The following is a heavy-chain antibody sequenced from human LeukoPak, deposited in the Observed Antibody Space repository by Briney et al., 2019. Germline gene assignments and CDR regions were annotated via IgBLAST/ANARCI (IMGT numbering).Heavy chain of an antibody. Sequence: VASVKVSCKASGYTFTNYGIFWVRQAPGQGLEWMGWISAYSGNTNYAQKLQGRVTMTTETSTSTAYMELESLRSDDTAVYYCAVFQGSYYDTSGYLGGDYWGQGTLVTVSS. CDR3: AVFQGSYYDTSGYLGGDY. V-gene: IGHV1-18*01. CDR2: ISAYSGNT. CDR1: GYTFTNYG. D-gene: IGHD3-22*01. J-gene: IGHJ4*02.